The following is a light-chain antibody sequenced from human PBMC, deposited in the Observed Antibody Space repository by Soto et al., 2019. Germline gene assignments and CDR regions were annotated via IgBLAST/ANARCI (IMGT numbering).Light chain of an antibody. CDR3: QQRSNWPPV. CDR2: DAS. Sequence: EIVLTQSPGTLSLSPGETATLSCRSSQSVISSYLAWYQQKPGQAPRLLIYDASNRATGIPARFSGSGSGTDFTLTISSLEPEDFAVYYCQQRSNWPPVFGGGTKVEIK. V-gene: IGKV3-11*01. CDR1: QSVISSY. J-gene: IGKJ4*01.